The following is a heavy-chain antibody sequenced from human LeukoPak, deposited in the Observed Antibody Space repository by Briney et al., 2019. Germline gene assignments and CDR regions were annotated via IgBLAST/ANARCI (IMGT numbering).Heavy chain of an antibody. J-gene: IGHJ4*02. V-gene: IGHV3-30*02. Sequence: GGSLRLSCAASGFTFSSYGMHWVRQAPGKGLEWVAFIRYDGSNKYYADSVKGRFTISRDNSKNTLYLQMNSLRAEDTAVYYCAKMPDYDFWSGYYPPGYWGQGTLVTVSS. CDR2: IRYDGSNK. D-gene: IGHD3-3*01. CDR1: GFTFSSYG. CDR3: AKMPDYDFWSGYYPPGY.